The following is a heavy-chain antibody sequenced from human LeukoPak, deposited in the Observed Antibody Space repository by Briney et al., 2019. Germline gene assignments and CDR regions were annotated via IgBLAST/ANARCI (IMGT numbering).Heavy chain of an antibody. D-gene: IGHD3-22*01. Sequence: SGPTLVKPTQTLTLTCTFSGFSLSTSGVGVGWIRQPPGKALEWLALIYWNDDKRYSPSLKSRLTITKDTSKNQVVLTMTNMDPVDTATYYCAHKVWVGVRPDDYYDSSGYYNYFDYWGQGTLVTVSS. CDR3: AHKVWVGVRPDDYYDSSGYYNYFDY. CDR2: IYWNDDK. J-gene: IGHJ4*02. CDR1: GFSLSTSGVG. V-gene: IGHV2-5*01.